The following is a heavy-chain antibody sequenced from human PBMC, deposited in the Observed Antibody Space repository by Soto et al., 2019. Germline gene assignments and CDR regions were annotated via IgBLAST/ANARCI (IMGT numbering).Heavy chain of an antibody. Sequence: EVQVVESGGGLVQPGGSLRLSCAASGFTFSSYSMNWVRQAPGKGLEWVSYISSRSSTIFYADSVKGRFTISRDNAKNYLYLQMDSLRAEDTAVYYCARDIDGGGQGTLVTVSS. CDR2: ISSRSSTI. V-gene: IGHV3-48*01. CDR3: ARDIDG. D-gene: IGHD2-15*01. CDR1: GFTFSSYS. J-gene: IGHJ4*02.